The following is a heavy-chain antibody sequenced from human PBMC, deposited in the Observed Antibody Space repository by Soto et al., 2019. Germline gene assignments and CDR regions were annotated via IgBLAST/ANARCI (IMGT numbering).Heavy chain of an antibody. J-gene: IGHJ6*02. V-gene: IGHV3-72*01. Sequence: EVQLVESGGGLVQPGGSLRLSCAASGFTFSDHYMDWVRQAPGKGLEWVGRTSNKANSYTTEYAASVKGRFTISSDDSKNSLYLQMNSLNPEDTAVYYCARGAAPPSPYYYYGMDVWGQGKTVTVSS. D-gene: IGHD6-25*01. CDR2: TSNKANSYTT. CDR3: ARGAAPPSPYYYYGMDV. CDR1: GFTFSDHY.